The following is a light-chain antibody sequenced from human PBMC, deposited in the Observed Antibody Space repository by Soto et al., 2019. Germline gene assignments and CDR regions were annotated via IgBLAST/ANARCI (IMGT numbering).Light chain of an antibody. Sequence: DIQMTQYPSSLSASVGDRVTITCRASQSISSYLNRCQQKPGKAPKLLIYAASSLQSGVPSRFSGSGSGTDFTLTISSLQPEYFATYYCQQSYSTPPEYTFGQGTKLEIK. CDR2: AAS. V-gene: IGKV1-39*01. CDR3: QQSYSTPPEYT. J-gene: IGKJ2*01. CDR1: QSISSY.